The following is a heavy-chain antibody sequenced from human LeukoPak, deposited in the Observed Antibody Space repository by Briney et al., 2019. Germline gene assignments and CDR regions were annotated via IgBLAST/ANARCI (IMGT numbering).Heavy chain of an antibody. V-gene: IGHV4-39*01. CDR2: IYYDGNT. J-gene: IGHJ6*04. CDR1: GDSMTSSNHY. CDR3: ARRSHCTGGSCYPV. Sequence: SETLSLTCTVSGDSMTSSNHYWVWIRQPPGKGLEWIGSIYYDGNTYYNPSLKTRVPISQDTSKNQFSLKVSSVTAADTAVYHCARRSHCTGGSCYPVWGEGTTVTVSS. D-gene: IGHD2-15*01.